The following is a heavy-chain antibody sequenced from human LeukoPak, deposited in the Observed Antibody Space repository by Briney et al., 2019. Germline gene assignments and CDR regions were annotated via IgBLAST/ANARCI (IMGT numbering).Heavy chain of an antibody. V-gene: IGHV3-23*01. Sequence: PGGSLRLSCVASGFTFSSYAMSWVRQAPGKGLEWVSAISGSGGTIYNADSVKGRFTISRDNSKNTLYLQMNSLRAENTAVYYCAKEGYSSTWNADFDFWGQGTLVTVSS. CDR3: AKEGYSSTWNADFDF. D-gene: IGHD6-13*01. CDR2: ISGSGGTI. CDR1: GFTFSSYA. J-gene: IGHJ4*02.